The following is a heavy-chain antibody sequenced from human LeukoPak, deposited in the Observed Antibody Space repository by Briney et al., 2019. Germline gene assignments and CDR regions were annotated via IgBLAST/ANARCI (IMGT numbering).Heavy chain of an antibody. CDR1: GLTFTSYG. J-gene: IGHJ1*01. CDR2: ICHAGCDR. V-gene: IGHV3-30*02. Sequence: AGGSLRLSCTTSGLTFTSYGFHWVRQAPGKGLEWVASICHAGCDRYYADSVKGRFTISRDNAKNTLYLQMNSLRAEDTAVYYCAAKTSGQYCSSTSCGGTAEYFQRWGQGTLVTVSS. CDR3: AAKTSGQYCSSTSCGGTAEYFQR. D-gene: IGHD2-2*01.